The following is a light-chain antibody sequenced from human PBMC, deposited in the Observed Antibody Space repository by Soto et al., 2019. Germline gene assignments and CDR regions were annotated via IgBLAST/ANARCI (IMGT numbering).Light chain of an antibody. CDR2: AVR. V-gene: IGLV2-11*01. J-gene: IGLJ3*02. CDR3: FSYTANDNWV. Sequence: QAVLTQPHSVSGSAGQAVTISCTGTNSDVGRYNSVSWYQQLPGKAPKIIISAVRQRPSGVPDRFSGSKSGNTASLTISGLQADDEADYFCFSYTANDNWVFGGGTK. CDR1: NSDVGRYNS.